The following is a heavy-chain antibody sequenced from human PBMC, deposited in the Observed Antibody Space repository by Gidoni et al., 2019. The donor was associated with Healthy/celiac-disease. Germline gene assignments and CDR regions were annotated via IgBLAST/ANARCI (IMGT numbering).Heavy chain of an antibody. Sequence: EVQLVESGGGLVQPGGSLRLSCAASGFTFSSYAMSWVRQAPGKGLEWVSAISGSGGSTYYADSVKGRFTISRDNSENTLYLQMNSLRAEDTAVYYCATNFWSGLGVFDYWGQGTLVTVSS. CDR1: GFTFSSYA. D-gene: IGHD3-3*01. V-gene: IGHV3-23*04. CDR3: ATNFWSGLGVFDY. J-gene: IGHJ4*02. CDR2: ISGSGGST.